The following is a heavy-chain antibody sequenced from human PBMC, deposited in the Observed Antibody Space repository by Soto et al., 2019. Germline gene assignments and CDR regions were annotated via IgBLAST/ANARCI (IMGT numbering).Heavy chain of an antibody. CDR2: IISNDDK. V-gene: IGHV2-26*01. D-gene: IGHD3-9*01. J-gene: IGHJ4*02. Sequence: SGPTLVNPTETLTLTCSVSGFSLTDTRMGVSWIRQAPGKALEWLAHIISNDDKSYSTSLKSRLTISKDTSKSQVVLRMNNMDPVDTCRYYFARALFYSDSDGYYFEFDYWGPRTLVTVTS. CDR3: ARALFYSDSDGYYFEFDY. CDR1: GFSLTDTRMG.